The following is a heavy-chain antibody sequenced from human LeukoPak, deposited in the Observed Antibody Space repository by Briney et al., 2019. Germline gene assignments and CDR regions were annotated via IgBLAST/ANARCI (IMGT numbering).Heavy chain of an antibody. CDR2: IYYSGST. CDR3: ARDGGNIPAAGPPMAFDI. D-gene: IGHD6-13*01. Sequence: SETLSLTCSVSGGSISSYYWSWIRQPPGKGLEWIGYIYYSGSTNYNPSLKSRVTISVDTSKNQFSLKLSPVTAADTAVYYCARDGGNIPAAGPPMAFDIWGQGTMVTVSS. V-gene: IGHV4-59*01. CDR1: GGSISSYY. J-gene: IGHJ3*02.